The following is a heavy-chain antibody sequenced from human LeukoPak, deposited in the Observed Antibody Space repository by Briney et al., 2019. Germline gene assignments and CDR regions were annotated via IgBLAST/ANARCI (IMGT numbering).Heavy chain of an antibody. CDR3: ARSGLYYPGSGSFDY. J-gene: IGHJ4*02. CDR2: IYYTGST. Sequence: PSQTLSLTCTVSGDSVTSGGYYWNWIRQHPVKGLEWIGYIYYTGSTNYNPSLKCRINISADTSKNQFSLKLKSVTAAVTAIYYCARSGLYYPGSGSFDYWGQGALVTVSS. CDR1: GDSVTSGGYY. D-gene: IGHD3-10*01. V-gene: IGHV4-31*03.